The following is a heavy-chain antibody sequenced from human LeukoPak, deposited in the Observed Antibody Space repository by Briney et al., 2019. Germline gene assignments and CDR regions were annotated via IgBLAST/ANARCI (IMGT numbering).Heavy chain of an antibody. CDR2: INTNTGNP. V-gene: IGHV7-4-1*01. CDR3: WDAFDI. CDR1: GYTFTTYA. Sequence: SVKVSCKASGYTFTTYAMNWVRQAPGQGLEWMGWINTNTGNPTYAQGFTGRFVFSLDTSVSTAYCCARVVDYYDSSGPRGWDAFDIWGQGTMVTVSS. D-gene: IGHD3-22*01. J-gene: IGHJ3*02.